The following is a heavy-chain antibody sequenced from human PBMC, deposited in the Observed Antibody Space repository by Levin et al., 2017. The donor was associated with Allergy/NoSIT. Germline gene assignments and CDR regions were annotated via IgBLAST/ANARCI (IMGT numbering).Heavy chain of an antibody. V-gene: IGHV4-39*07. CDR1: GGSIRDSRYY. CDR3: AAFRRVLPWSDY. Sequence: ESLKISCSVSGGSIRDSRYYWGWIRQPPGKGLDWVGNMFFDGNTYYNPALESRVTMSVDTSSNQFSLRLSSVTAADTAIYYCAAFRRVLPWSDYWAQGSLVTVSS. CDR2: MFFDGNT. D-gene: IGHD3-10*01. J-gene: IGHJ4*02.